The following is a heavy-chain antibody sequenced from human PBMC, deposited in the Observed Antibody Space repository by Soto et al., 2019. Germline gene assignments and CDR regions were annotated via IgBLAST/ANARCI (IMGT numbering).Heavy chain of an antibody. CDR2: IKQDGSEK. Sequence: GGSLRLSCAASGFTFSSYWMSWVRQAPGKGLEWVANIKQDGSEKYYVDSVKGRFTISRDNAKNSLYLQMNSLRAEDTAVYYCARGVATITFAGEYYFDYWGQGTLVTVSS. J-gene: IGHJ4*02. V-gene: IGHV3-7*01. CDR3: ARGVATITFAGEYYFDY. CDR1: GFTFSSYW. D-gene: IGHD5-12*01.